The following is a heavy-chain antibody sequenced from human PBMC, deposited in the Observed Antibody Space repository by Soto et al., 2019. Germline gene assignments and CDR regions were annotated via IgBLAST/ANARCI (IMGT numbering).Heavy chain of an antibody. Sequence: QVQLQQWGAGLLKPSETLSLTCAVYGGSFSGYYWSWIRQPPGKGLEWIGEINHSGSTNYNPSLKSRVTISVDTSKNPFSLNLSSVTAADTAVYYCARPTRQWLGLRYYYGMDIWGQGTTVTVSS. J-gene: IGHJ6*02. CDR2: INHSGST. V-gene: IGHV4-34*01. D-gene: IGHD6-19*01. CDR1: GGSFSGYY. CDR3: ARPTRQWLGLRYYYGMDI.